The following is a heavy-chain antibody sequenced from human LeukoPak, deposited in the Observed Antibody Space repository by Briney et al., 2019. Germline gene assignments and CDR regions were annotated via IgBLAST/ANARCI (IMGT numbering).Heavy chain of an antibody. D-gene: IGHD1-1*01. CDR1: GFTFSSYW. V-gene: IGHV3-7*03. J-gene: IGHJ4*02. Sequence: PGGSLRLSCAASGFTFSSYWMSWVRQAPGKGLEWVANIKQDGSEKYYVDSVKGRFTISRDNANNSLFLQMNNLRAEDTAVYYCARVPDNWFNYFDYWGQGSLVTVSS. CDR3: ARVPDNWFNYFDY. CDR2: IKQDGSEK.